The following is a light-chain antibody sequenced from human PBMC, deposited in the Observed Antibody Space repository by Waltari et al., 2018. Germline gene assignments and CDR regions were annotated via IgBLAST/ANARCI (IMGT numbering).Light chain of an antibody. CDR2: GGS. Sequence: DVVMTQTPLSLPITPGEPASISCRSSQSLLYSNGNTYLHWYLQKPGQSPQLLIYGGSNRASGVPDRFSGSGSGTDFTLKISKVEAEDVGIYYCVQAIAFPLTFGGGTK. J-gene: IGKJ4*01. CDR1: QSLLYSNGNTY. V-gene: IGKV2-40*01. CDR3: VQAIAFPLT.